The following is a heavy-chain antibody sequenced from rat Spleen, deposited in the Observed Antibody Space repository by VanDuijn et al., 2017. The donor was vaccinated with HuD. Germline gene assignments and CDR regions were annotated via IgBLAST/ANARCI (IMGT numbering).Heavy chain of an antibody. CDR2: ISYDGRTT. CDR3: ARHGGYSSFDY. Sequence: EVQLVESGGGLVQPGRSMKLSCAASGFTFSHYDMAWVRQAPKKGLEWVATISYDGRTTNHRDSVKGRFTISRDNAKSTLYLQMDSLRSEDTATYYCARHGGYSSFDYWGQGVMVTVSS. D-gene: IGHD1-11*01. CDR1: GFTFSHYD. J-gene: IGHJ2*01. V-gene: IGHV5-7*01.